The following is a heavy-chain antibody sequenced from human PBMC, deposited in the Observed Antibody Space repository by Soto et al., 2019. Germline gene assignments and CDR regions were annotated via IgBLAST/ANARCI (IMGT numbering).Heavy chain of an antibody. V-gene: IGHV1-69*01. CDR2: TRPISDTT. Sequence: QIRLVQPGAEVGDPGSSVGVSCKAAGDTFGRFNINWVRQAPGEGFEWMGGTRPISDTTNYAQKFQGRVTFTEDASTDTVYMELSSLRSEDTAMYYCARDPSTVNKLIGVWFDPWGQGTLVTVSS. CDR3: ARDPSTVNKLIGVWFDP. CDR1: GDTFGRFN. J-gene: IGHJ5*02. D-gene: IGHD4-4*01.